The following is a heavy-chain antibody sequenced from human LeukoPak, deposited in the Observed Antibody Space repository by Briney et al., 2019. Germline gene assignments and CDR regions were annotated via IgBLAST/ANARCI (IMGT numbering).Heavy chain of an antibody. CDR2: FEPEDSET. CDR3: ATLLYSSGHDDY. Sequence: GASVKVSCKVSGFSLTELSMHWVRQAPGKGLEWMGGFEPEDSETVYAQSFQGRPTMTEDTSTGTAYMELTSLTSEDTAIYFCATLLYSSGHDDYWGQGTLVTVSS. V-gene: IGHV1-24*01. CDR1: GFSLTELS. D-gene: IGHD2-8*01. J-gene: IGHJ4*02.